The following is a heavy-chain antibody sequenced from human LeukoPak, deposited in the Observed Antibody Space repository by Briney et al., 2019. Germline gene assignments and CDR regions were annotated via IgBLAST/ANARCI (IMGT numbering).Heavy chain of an antibody. J-gene: IGHJ3*02. V-gene: IGHV3-30*18. CDR2: ISYDGSNK. D-gene: IGHD3-22*01. CDR3: AKDDDSSGWAAFDI. Sequence: GGSLRLSCAASGFTLNSFGMHWVRQAPGKGLEWVAVISYDGSNKYFADSVKGRFTISRDNSKNTLYLQMNSLRAEDTAVYYCAKDDDSSGWAAFDIWGQGTMVTVSS. CDR1: GFTLNSFG.